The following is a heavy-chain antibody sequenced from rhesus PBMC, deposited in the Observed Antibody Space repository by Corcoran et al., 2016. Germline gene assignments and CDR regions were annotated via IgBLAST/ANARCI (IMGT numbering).Heavy chain of an antibody. CDR3: AAVAGVDY. CDR1: GGSFSRGYYF. D-gene: IGHD4-29*01. Sequence: QVQLQESGPGLVKPSETLSLTSAVSGGSFSRGYYFWRWPRHPPGKGLAWIGYITYSGSTSYNPSLKSRVTISRDTSKNQFSLKLSAVTAADTAVYYCAAVAGVDYWGQGVLVTVSS. J-gene: IGHJ4*01. CDR2: ITYSGST. V-gene: IGHV4-122*02.